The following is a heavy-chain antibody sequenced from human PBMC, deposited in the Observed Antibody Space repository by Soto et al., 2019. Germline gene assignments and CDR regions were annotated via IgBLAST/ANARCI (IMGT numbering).Heavy chain of an antibody. V-gene: IGHV4-39*01. CDR3: ARSVIVVVPAATGVIYI. J-gene: IGHJ3*02. CDR1: GGSISSSSYY. D-gene: IGHD2-2*01. Sequence: SETLSLTCTVSGGSISSSSYYWGWIRQPPGKGLEWIGSIYYSGSTYYNPSLKSRVTISVDTSKNQFSLKLSSVTAADTAVYYCARSVIVVVPAATGVIYIWGQGTMVTVSS. CDR2: IYYSGST.